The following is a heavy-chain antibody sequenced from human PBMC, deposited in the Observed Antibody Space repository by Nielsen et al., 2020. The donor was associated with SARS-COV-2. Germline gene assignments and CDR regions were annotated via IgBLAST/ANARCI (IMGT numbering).Heavy chain of an antibody. CDR1: GFTFSSYW. Sequence: GESLKISCAASGFTFSSYWMHWVRQAPGKGLVWVSRINSDGSSTSYADSVKGRFTISRDNAKNTLYLQMNSLRAEDTAVYYCASEPDYVGGGYFDYWGQGTLVTVSS. J-gene: IGHJ4*02. V-gene: IGHV3-74*01. CDR3: ASEPDYVGGGYFDY. D-gene: IGHD3-16*01. CDR2: INSDGSST.